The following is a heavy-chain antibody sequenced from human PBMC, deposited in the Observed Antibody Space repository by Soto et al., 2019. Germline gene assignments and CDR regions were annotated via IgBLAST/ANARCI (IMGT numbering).Heavy chain of an antibody. CDR1: GFTFSSYA. CDR2: ISGSGGST. CDR3: AKDPGGGSGWYMFDY. J-gene: IGHJ4*02. Sequence: EVQLLESGGGLVQPGGSLRLSCAASGFTFSSYAMSWVRQAPGKGLEWVSAISGSGGSTYYADSVKGRFTITRDNSKNTRYLQMNSLRAEDTAEYYCAKDPGGGSGWYMFDYWGQGTLVTVSS. D-gene: IGHD6-19*01. V-gene: IGHV3-23*01.